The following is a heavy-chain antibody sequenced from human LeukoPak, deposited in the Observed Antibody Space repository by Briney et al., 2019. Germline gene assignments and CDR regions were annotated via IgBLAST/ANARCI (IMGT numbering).Heavy chain of an antibody. Sequence: ASVKVSCKASGGTFSSYAISWVRQAPGQGLEWMGRIIPILGIANYAQKFQGRVTITADKSTSTAYMELSSLRSEDTAVYYCAKGDYYDSSGYYYGLDPWGQGTLVTVSP. CDR2: IIPILGIA. CDR1: GGTFSSYA. V-gene: IGHV1-69*04. CDR3: AKGDYYDSSGYYYGLDP. J-gene: IGHJ5*02. D-gene: IGHD3-22*01.